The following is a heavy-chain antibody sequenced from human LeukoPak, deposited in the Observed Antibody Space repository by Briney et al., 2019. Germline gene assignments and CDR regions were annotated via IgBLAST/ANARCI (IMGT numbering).Heavy chain of an antibody. CDR2: ISAYNGNT. J-gene: IGHJ4*02. D-gene: IGHD6-19*01. CDR3: ARGSSGWYGGYYFDY. V-gene: IGHV1-18*01. Sequence: ASVKVSCKASGYTFTSYGISWVRQAPGQGLEWMGWISAYNGNTNYAQKLQGRVTMTTDASTSTAYMELRSLRSDDTAVYYCARGSSGWYGGYYFDYWGQGTLVTVSS. CDR1: GYTFTSYG.